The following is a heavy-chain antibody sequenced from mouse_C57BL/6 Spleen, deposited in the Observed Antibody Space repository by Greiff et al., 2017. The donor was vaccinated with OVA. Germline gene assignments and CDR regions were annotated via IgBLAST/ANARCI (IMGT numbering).Heavy chain of an antibody. J-gene: IGHJ2*01. CDR1: GYAFSSYW. CDR3: ARAFYDGYLDY. CDR2: IYPGDGDT. D-gene: IGHD2-3*01. Sequence: QVQLQQSGAELVKPGASVKISCKASGYAFSSYWMNWVKQRPGTGLEWIGQIYPGDGDTNYNGKFKGKATLTADKSSSTAYMQLSSLTSEDSAVYFCARAFYDGYLDYWGQGTTLTVSS. V-gene: IGHV1-80*01.